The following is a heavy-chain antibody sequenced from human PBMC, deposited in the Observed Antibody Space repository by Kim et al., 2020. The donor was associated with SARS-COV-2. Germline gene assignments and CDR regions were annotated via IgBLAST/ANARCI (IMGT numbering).Heavy chain of an antibody. J-gene: IGHJ6*02. V-gene: IGHV3-15*01. D-gene: IGHD3-9*01. CDR2: IKSKTDGGTT. Sequence: GGSLRLSCAASGFTFSNAWMSWVRQAPGKGLEWVGRIKSKTDGGTTDYAAPVKGRFTISRDDSKNTLYLQMNSLKTEDTAVYYCTTADWLSLYYYYGMDVWGQVTTVTVSS. CDR1: GFTFSNAW. CDR3: TTADWLSLYYYYGMDV.